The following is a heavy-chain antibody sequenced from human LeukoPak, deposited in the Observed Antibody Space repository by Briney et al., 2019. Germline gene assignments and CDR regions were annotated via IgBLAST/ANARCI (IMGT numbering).Heavy chain of an antibody. CDR1: GFTVSSNY. Sequence: GGSLRLSCAASGFTVSSNYISCGREAPGEGLEWGSGIYSGGSTYYADSVKGRFTISRDNSKTTLYLQMNSLRAEDTAVYYCARVFSADSVAPCPFGYWGQGTLVPVSS. J-gene: IGHJ4*02. D-gene: IGHD2-21*01. CDR2: IYSGGST. CDR3: ARVFSADSVAPCPFGY. V-gene: IGHV3-66*01.